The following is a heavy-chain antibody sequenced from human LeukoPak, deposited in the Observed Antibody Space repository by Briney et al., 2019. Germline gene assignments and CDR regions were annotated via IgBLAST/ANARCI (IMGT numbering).Heavy chain of an antibody. D-gene: IGHD1-1*01. V-gene: IGHV4-34*01. CDR3: ASLEDKENY. CDR1: GGSFSGYY. J-gene: IGHJ4*02. Sequence: SETLSLTCAVCGGSFSGYYWSWIRQPPGKGLEWIGEINHSGSTNYNPSLKSRVTISVDTSKNQFSLKLSSVTAADTAVYYCASLEDKENYWGQGTLVTVSS. CDR2: INHSGST.